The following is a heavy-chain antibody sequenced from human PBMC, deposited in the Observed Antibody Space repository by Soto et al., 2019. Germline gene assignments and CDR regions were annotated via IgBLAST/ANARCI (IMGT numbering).Heavy chain of an antibody. Sequence: QVQLVESGGGVVQPGRSLRLSCAASGFTFSSYAMHWVRQAPGKGLEWVAVISYDGSNKYYADSVKGRFTISRDNSKNTLYLQMNSLRAEDTAVYYCARPYYPYCSSTSCYTEGAFDIWGQGTMVTVSS. J-gene: IGHJ3*02. V-gene: IGHV3-30-3*01. CDR2: ISYDGSNK. D-gene: IGHD2-2*02. CDR3: ARPYYPYCSSTSCYTEGAFDI. CDR1: GFTFSSYA.